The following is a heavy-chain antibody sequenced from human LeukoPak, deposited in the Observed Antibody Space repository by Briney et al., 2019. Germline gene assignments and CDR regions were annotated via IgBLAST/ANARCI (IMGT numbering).Heavy chain of an antibody. D-gene: IGHD4-17*01. V-gene: IGHV3-7*01. Sequence: GGSLRLSCIASGFTFSNYWMSWVRQPPGKELEWVASIKEDGSDKYYVDSVRGRFTISRDNMKNSLYVQMSSLRAEDTAVYYCARLKDAVTIFDCWGQGILVTVSS. J-gene: IGHJ5*01. CDR3: ARLKDAVTIFDC. CDR2: IKEDGSDK. CDR1: GFTFSNYW.